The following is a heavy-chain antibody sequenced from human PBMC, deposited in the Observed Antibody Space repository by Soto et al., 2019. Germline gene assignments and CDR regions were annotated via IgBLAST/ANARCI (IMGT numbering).Heavy chain of an antibody. CDR3: ARGPILTGTAPFDY. J-gene: IGHJ4*02. CDR1: GFTFSDYN. CDR2: ISSTSRYI. D-gene: IGHD1-7*01. V-gene: IGHV3-21*01. Sequence: GGSLRLSCAASGFTFSDYNINWVRQAPGKGLEWVSSISSTSRYIYYADSVKGRFTISRDNAKNSLFLQMNSLGAGDSAVYYCARGPILTGTAPFDYWGQGTLVTVSS.